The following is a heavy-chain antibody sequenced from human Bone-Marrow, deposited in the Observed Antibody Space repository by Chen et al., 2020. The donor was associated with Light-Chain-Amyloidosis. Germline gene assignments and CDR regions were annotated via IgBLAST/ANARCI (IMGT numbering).Heavy chain of an antibody. V-gene: IGHV3-74*01. CDR2: MPTDVTKT. CDR1: GFTLNTYW. J-gene: IGHJ4*02. CDR3: ARDRGRFSYNRGGLDS. D-gene: IGHD3-10*01. Sequence: EVQLVESGGALVQPGGSLRLSCAASGFTLNTYWMHCVRQPPGGGLVWVARMPTDVTKTVYADSVKGRFTVSRDDAKNTLYLEMNSLRVEDTGLYFCARDRGRFSYNRGGLDSWGQGTLVTVSS.